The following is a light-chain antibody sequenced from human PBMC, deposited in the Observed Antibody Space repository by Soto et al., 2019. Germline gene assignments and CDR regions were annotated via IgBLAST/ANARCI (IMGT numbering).Light chain of an antibody. CDR2: EVT. CDR1: SLDVGGYNS. J-gene: IGLJ1*01. CDR3: SSYTSGSALYV. V-gene: IGLV2-14*01. Sequence: QSVLTQPASVSGSPGQSITISCTVTSLDVGGYNSVSWYQQHPGKAPKLMIYEVTNRPSGFSNRFSGSKSGNTASLTISGLQAEDEADYYCSSYTSGSALYVFGPGTKLTVL.